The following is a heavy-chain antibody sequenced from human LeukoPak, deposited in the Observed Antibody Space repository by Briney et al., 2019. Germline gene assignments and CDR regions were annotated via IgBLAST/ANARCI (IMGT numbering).Heavy chain of an antibody. CDR1: GFSVTGSY. CDR3: ARSNNGGWGYCDY. CDR2: IWYDGSNK. J-gene: IGHJ4*02. V-gene: IGHV3-33*08. Sequence: PGGSLRLSCAASGFSVTGSYMSWDRQAPGKGLEWVAVIWYDGSNKYYADSVKGRFTISRDNSKNTLYVQMSSLRAEDTAVYYCARSNNGGWGYCDYWGQGSLVTVSS. D-gene: IGHD3-16*01.